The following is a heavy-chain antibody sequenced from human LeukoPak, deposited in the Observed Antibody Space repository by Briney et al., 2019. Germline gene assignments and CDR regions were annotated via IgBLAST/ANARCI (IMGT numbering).Heavy chain of an antibody. CDR3: AKDGGGRYSSSWYSTSPTYYFDY. CDR1: GFTFSSYA. Sequence: PGGSLRLSCAASGFTFSSYAMSWVRQAPGKGLEWVSAISGSGGSTYYADSVKGRFTISRDNSKNTLYLQMNSLRAEDTAVYYCAKDGGGRYSSSWYSTSPTYYFDYWGQGTLVTVSS. D-gene: IGHD6-13*01. J-gene: IGHJ4*02. V-gene: IGHV3-23*01. CDR2: ISGSGGST.